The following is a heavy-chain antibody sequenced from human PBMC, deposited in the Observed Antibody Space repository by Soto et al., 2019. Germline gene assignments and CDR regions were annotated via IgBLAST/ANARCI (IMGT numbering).Heavy chain of an antibody. Sequence: PGGSLRLSCAASGFTFSNAWMSWVRQAPGKXLEWVGRIKSKTDGGTTDYAAPVKGRFTISRDDSKNTLYLQMNSLKTEDTAVYYCTNSGSWHHLYYYYGMDVWGQGTTVTVSS. D-gene: IGHD3-10*01. CDR3: TNSGSWHHLYYYYGMDV. CDR2: IKSKTDGGTT. V-gene: IGHV3-15*01. J-gene: IGHJ6*02. CDR1: GFTFSNAW.